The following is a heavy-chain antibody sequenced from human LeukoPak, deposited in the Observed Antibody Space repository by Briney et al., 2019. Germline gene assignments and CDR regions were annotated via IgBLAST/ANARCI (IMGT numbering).Heavy chain of an antibody. J-gene: IGHJ6*02. CDR3: ARFRRGAHYYDFWSGYNGNYYYGMDV. CDR1: GGSFSGYY. Sequence: SETLSLTCAVYGGSFSGYYWSWIRQPPGKGLEWIGEINHSGSTNYNPSLKSRVTISVDTSKNQFSLKLSSVTAADTAVYYCARFRRGAHYYDFWSGYNGNYYYGMDVWGQGTTVTVSS. D-gene: IGHD3-3*01. V-gene: IGHV4-34*01. CDR2: INHSGST.